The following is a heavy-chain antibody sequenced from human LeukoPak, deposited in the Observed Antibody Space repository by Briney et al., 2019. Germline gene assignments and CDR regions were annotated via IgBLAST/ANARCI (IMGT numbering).Heavy chain of an antibody. J-gene: IGHJ6*02. CDR1: GGSISTDASY. D-gene: IGHD6-19*01. CDR2: IYYSGST. CDR3: ARLFSRGWEYHFGLDV. Sequence: SETLSLTCTVSGGSISTDASYWAWIRQPPGKGLEWIGSIYYSGSTYYSSSLKSRVALSVDTSKNQFSLKMSSVTAADTAVFYCARLFSRGWEYHFGLDVWGQGTTVTVS. V-gene: IGHV4-39*01.